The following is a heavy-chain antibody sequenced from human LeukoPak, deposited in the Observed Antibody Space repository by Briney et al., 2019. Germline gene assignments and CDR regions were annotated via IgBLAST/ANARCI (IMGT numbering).Heavy chain of an antibody. CDR3: ARQETVMVQGRFAFDI. D-gene: IGHD3-10*01. CDR2: INDSRTA. J-gene: IGHJ3*02. CDR1: GGSLSGSH. Sequence: SETLSLTCAVFGGSLSGSHLSWIRQLPGKGLEWIGEINDSRTANNNPSLKNRVTISVDPSKNQFSLKLSSVTAADTAVYYCARQETVMVQGRFAFDIWGQGTVVTVSS. V-gene: IGHV4-34*01.